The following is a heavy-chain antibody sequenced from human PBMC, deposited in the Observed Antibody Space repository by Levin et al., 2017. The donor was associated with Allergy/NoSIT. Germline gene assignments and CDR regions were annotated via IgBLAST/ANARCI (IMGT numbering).Heavy chain of an antibody. CDR1: GFTFSSYG. Sequence: GESLKISCAASGFTFSSYGMHWVRQAPGKGLEWVAVIWYDGSNKYYADSVKGRFTISRDNSKNTLYLQMNSLRAEDTAVYYCAREAAVNFDYRGQGTLVTVSS. CDR3: AREAAVNFDY. J-gene: IGHJ4*02. V-gene: IGHV3-33*01. CDR2: IWYDGSNK. D-gene: IGHD6-13*01.